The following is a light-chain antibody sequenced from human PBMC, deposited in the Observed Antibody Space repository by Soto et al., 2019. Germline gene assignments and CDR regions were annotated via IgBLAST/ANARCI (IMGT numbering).Light chain of an antibody. CDR1: QSVSSIF. J-gene: IGKJ1*01. Sequence: EIVLTQSPGTLSLSPGERATLSCRASQSVSSIFLAWYQHKPGQAPRLLIYGASTRATGIPDRFSGSGSGTDFILTISRLEPEDFAVYYCQQYGSSPWTFGHGTRVEIK. V-gene: IGKV3-20*01. CDR3: QQYGSSPWT. CDR2: GAS.